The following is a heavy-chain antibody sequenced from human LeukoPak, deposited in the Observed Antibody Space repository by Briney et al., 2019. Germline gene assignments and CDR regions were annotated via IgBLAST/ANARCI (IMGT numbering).Heavy chain of an antibody. J-gene: IGHJ3*01. V-gene: IGHV3-7*03. CDR1: GFTFSSYA. D-gene: IGHD4-17*01. CDR2: IKQDGSEK. Sequence: GGSLRLSCAASGFTFSSYAMSWVRQAPGKGLEWVANIKQDGSEKYYVDSVEGRFTISRDNAKNSLFLQMNSLRAEDTAQYFCARDPNGDYIGAFEFWGQGTGVTVSS. CDR3: ARDPNGDYIGAFEF.